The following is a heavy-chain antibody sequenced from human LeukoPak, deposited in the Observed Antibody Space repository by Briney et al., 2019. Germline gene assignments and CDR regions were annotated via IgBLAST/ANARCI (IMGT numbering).Heavy chain of an antibody. Sequence: SQTLSLTCTVSGGSISSGSYYWSWIRQPAGKGLEWIGRIYTSGSTNYNPSLKSRVTVSVDTSKNQFSLKLSSVTAADTAVYYCARDRDGYNWDYWGQGTLVTVSS. CDR1: GGSISSGSYY. D-gene: IGHD5-24*01. CDR3: ARDRDGYNWDY. V-gene: IGHV4-61*02. J-gene: IGHJ4*02. CDR2: IYTSGST.